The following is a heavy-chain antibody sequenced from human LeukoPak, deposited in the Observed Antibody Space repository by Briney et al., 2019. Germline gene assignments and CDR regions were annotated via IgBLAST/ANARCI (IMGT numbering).Heavy chain of an antibody. CDR3: ARDWQPIDY. CDR1: GGSFSGYY. CDR2: INHSGST. Sequence: SETLSLTCAVYGGSFSGYYWSWIRQPPGKGLEWIGEINHSGSTNYNPSLKSRVTISVDTSKNQFSLKLSSVTAADTAVYYCARDWQPIDYWGQGTLVTVSS. J-gene: IGHJ4*02. D-gene: IGHD6-13*01. V-gene: IGHV4-34*01.